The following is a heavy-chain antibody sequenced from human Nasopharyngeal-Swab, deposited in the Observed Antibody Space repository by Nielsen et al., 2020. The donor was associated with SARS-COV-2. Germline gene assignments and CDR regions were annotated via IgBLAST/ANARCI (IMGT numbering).Heavy chain of an antibody. Sequence: GGSLRLSCAASGFTFSSYSMNWVRQAPGKGLEWVSSISSNSSYIYYADSVKGRFTISRDNAKNSLYLQMNSLRAEDTAVYYCAREKPGDYWGQGTLVTVSS. CDR3: AREKPGDY. CDR2: ISSNSSYI. V-gene: IGHV3-21*01. J-gene: IGHJ4*02. CDR1: GFTFSSYS. D-gene: IGHD1-14*01.